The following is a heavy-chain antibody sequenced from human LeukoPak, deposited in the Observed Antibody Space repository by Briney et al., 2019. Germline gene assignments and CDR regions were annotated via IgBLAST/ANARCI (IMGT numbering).Heavy chain of an antibody. CDR1: GGSFSGYY. CDR3: ARGTHHYGSGSHYNRGTFADY. J-gene: IGHJ4*02. D-gene: IGHD3-10*01. Sequence: SETLSLTCAVYGGSFSGYYGSWIRQPPGKGLEWIGEINHSGSTNYNPSLKSRVTISVDTSKNQFSLKLSSVTAADTAVYYCARGTHHYGSGSHYNRGTFADYWGQGTLVTVSS. CDR2: INHSGST. V-gene: IGHV4-34*01.